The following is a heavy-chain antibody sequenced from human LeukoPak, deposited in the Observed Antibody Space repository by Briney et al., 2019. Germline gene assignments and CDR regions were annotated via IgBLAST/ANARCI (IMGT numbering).Heavy chain of an antibody. D-gene: IGHD3-22*01. J-gene: IGHJ4*02. CDR1: GDSMRSHY. CDR3: ARGPAPGYDDTSPFDY. CDR2: IYSSGST. V-gene: IGHV4-59*11. Sequence: PSETLSLTCAVSGDSMRSHYWSWIRQSPGQGLEWIAYIYSSGSTNHNPSLKSLVTLSIDTSTNQFSLNLKSVTAADTAVYYCARGPAPGYDDTSPFDYWGQGTLVTVSS.